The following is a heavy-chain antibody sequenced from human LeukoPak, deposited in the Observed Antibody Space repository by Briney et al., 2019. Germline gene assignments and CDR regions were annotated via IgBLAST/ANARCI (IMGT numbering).Heavy chain of an antibody. V-gene: IGHV3-23*01. Sequence: PGGSLRLSCAASGFTFSNYAMSWVRQAPGRGLEWVSVISGCCGSTYYADSVRGQFTISRDNSKNSLFLQMNSLRVEDTAIFSCAKAALSGTEGGDYHYYVDVWGKGTKVTVSS. D-gene: IGHD1-20*01. CDR1: GFTFSNYA. CDR2: ISGCCGST. J-gene: IGHJ6*03. CDR3: AKAALSGTEGGDYHYYVDV.